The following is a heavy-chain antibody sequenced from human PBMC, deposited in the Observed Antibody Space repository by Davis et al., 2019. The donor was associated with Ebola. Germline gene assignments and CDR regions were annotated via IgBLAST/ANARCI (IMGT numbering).Heavy chain of an antibody. D-gene: IGHD3-22*01. CDR2: INHSGST. CDR3: ARGRGVPRNPKTYYYDSSGYYYGALFDY. CDR1: GGSFSGYY. V-gene: IGHV4-34*01. J-gene: IGHJ4*02. Sequence: PSETLSLTCAVYGGSFSGYYWNWIRQPPGKGLEWIGEINHSGSTNYNPSLKSRVTISVDTSKNQFSLKLSSETAADTAVYYRARGRGVPRNPKTYYYDSSGYYYGALFDYWGQGTLVTVSS.